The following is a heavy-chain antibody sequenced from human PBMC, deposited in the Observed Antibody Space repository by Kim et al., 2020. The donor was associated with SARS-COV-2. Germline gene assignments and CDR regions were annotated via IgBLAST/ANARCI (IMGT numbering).Heavy chain of an antibody. J-gene: IGHJ4*02. CDR3: ARHDMAAFDY. D-gene: IGHD6-19*01. CDR2: IYYSGST. Sequence: SETLSLTCTVSGGSISSYYWSWIRQPPGKGLEWIGYIYYSGSTNYNPSLKSRVTISVDTSKNQFSLKLSSVTAADTAVYYCARHDMAAFDYWGQGTLVTVSS. CDR1: GGSISSYY. V-gene: IGHV4-59*08.